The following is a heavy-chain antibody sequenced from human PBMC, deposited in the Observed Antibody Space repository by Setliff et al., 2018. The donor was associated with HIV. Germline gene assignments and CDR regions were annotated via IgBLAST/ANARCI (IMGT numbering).Heavy chain of an antibody. J-gene: IGHJ4*02. Sequence: ASVKVSCKTSGYTFSSYSLHWVRQGPGQGLEWMGIITPSGGSRRYTQKFQGRLTMTRDMSTSTVHMDLSSLRPEDTAVYYCARDVDVYDILTGYHFDYWGQGTLVTVSS. V-gene: IGHV1-46*01. D-gene: IGHD3-9*01. CDR3: ARDVDVYDILTGYHFDY. CDR2: ITPSGGSR. CDR1: GYTFSSYS.